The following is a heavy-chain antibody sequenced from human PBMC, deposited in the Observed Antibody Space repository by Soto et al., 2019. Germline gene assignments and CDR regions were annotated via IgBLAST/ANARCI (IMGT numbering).Heavy chain of an antibody. CDR3: ARIHSSSSSDMDV. D-gene: IGHD6-6*01. J-gene: IGHJ6*02. CDR2: TYYRSKWYY. Sequence: SQALSLPVAISGDSVSSTSSAWNFIRQSPSRGLEWLGRTYYRSKWYYGYAVSVKSRITINPDTSKNQLSLQLNSVTPEDTAVYYCARIHSSSSSDMDVWGQGTTVTVSS. V-gene: IGHV6-1*01. CDR1: GDSVSSTSSA.